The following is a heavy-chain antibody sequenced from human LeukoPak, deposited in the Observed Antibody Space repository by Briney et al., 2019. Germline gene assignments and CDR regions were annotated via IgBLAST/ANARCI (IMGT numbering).Heavy chain of an antibody. D-gene: IGHD6-13*01. CDR3: ARQSSSSWYFDSHEFDY. CDR2: IYPGDSDT. Sequence: GESLKISCKGSGYSFTSYWIGWVRQMPGKGLECMGIIYPGDSDTRYSPSFQGQVTISADKSISTAYLQWSSLKASDTAMYYCARQSSSSWYFDSHEFDYWGQGTLVTVSS. V-gene: IGHV5-51*01. J-gene: IGHJ4*02. CDR1: GYSFTSYW.